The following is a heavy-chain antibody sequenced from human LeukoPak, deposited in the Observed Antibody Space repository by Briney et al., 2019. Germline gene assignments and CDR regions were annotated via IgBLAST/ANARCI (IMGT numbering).Heavy chain of an antibody. V-gene: IGHV3-7*03. J-gene: IGHJ4*02. CDR2: IKQDGSEK. CDR3: AKDRYYYDSSGYYYHYFDY. D-gene: IGHD3-22*01. CDR1: GFTFSSYW. Sequence: GGSLTLSCAASGFTFSSYWMSWVRQAPGKGLEWVANIKQDGSEKYYVDSVKGRFTISRDNAKNSLYLQMKSLRAEDTALYYCAKDRYYYDSSGYYYHYFDYWGQGTLVTVSS.